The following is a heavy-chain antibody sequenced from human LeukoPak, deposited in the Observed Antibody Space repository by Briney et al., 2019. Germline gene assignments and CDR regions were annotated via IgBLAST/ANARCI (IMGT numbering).Heavy chain of an antibody. J-gene: IGHJ5*02. D-gene: IGHD3-10*01. CDR3: ARDGRVLWFGELYDWFDP. Sequence: ASVKVSCKASGYTFTGYYMHWVRQAPGQGLEWMGWVNPNSCGTNYAQKFQGRVTMTRDTSISTAYMELSRLRSDDTAVYYCARDGRVLWFGELYDWFDPWGHGTLVTVSS. CDR1: GYTFTGYY. CDR2: VNPNSCGT. V-gene: IGHV1-2*02.